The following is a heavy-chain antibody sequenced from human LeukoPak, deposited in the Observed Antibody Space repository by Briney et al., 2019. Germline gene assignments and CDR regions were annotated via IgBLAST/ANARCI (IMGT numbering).Heavy chain of an antibody. CDR3: ARFLYSSSWYVDY. D-gene: IGHD6-13*01. V-gene: IGHV1-2*02. J-gene: IGHJ4*02. Sequence: GASVKVSCKASGYTFTGYYMHWVRQAPGQGLEWMGWINPNSGGTNYAQKFQGRVTTTRDTSISTAYMELSSLRSEDTAVYYCARFLYSSSWYVDYWGQGTLVTVSS. CDR2: INPNSGGT. CDR1: GYTFTGYY.